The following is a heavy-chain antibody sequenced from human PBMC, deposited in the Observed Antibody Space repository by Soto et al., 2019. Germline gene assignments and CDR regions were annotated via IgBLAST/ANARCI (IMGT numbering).Heavy chain of an antibody. CDR1: GGSISSSSYY. CDR3: ARLCREPLWFGELLFRNYYYYGMDV. D-gene: IGHD3-10*01. V-gene: IGHV4-39*01. J-gene: IGHJ6*02. CDR2: IYYSGST. Sequence: PSETLSLTCTVSGGSISSSSYYWGWIRQPPGKGLEWIGSIYYSGSTYYNPSLKSRVTISVDTSKNQFSLKLSSVTAADTAVYYCARLCREPLWFGELLFRNYYYYGMDVWGQGTTVTVSS.